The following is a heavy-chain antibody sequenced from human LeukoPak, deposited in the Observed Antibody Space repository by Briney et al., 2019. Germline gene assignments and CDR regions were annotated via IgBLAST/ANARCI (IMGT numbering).Heavy chain of an antibody. CDR2: ISSSSSYI. D-gene: IGHD3-10*01. Sequence: GGSLRLSCAASGFTFSSYSMNWVRQAPGKGLEWVSSISSSSSYIYYADSVKGRFTISRDNANNSLYLQMNSLRAEDTAVYYCARDIYGSGSYYAYWGQGTLVTVSS. J-gene: IGHJ4*02. V-gene: IGHV3-21*01. CDR3: ARDIYGSGSYYAY. CDR1: GFTFSSYS.